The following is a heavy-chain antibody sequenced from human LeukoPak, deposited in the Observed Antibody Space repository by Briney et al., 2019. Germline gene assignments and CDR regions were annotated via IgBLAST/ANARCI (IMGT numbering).Heavy chain of an antibody. D-gene: IGHD5-18*01. J-gene: IGHJ4*02. Sequence: ASVKVSCKASGYTFTSYAMNWVRQAPGQGLEWMGWINTNTGNPTYAQGFTGRFVFSLDTSVSTAYLQISSLKAEDTAVHYCARGTSGRSAMVLDYWGQGTLVTVSS. CDR1: GYTFTSYA. CDR2: INTNTGNP. CDR3: ARGTSGRSAMVLDY. V-gene: IGHV7-4-1*02.